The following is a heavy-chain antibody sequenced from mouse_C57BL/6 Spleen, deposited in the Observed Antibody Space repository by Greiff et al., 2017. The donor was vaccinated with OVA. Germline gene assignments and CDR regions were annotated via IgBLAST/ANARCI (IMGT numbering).Heavy chain of an antibody. V-gene: IGHV1-85*01. CDR1: GYTFTSYD. D-gene: IGHD1-1*01. J-gene: IGHJ1*03. CDR3: ARGDYYGSSPLWYFDV. Sequence: VQLQQSGPELVKPGASVKLSCKASGYTFTSYDINWVKQRPGQGLEWIVWIYPRDGSTKYNEKFKGKATLTVDTSSSTAYMELHSLTSEDSAVYFCARGDYYGSSPLWYFDVWGTGTTVTVSS. CDR2: IYPRDGST.